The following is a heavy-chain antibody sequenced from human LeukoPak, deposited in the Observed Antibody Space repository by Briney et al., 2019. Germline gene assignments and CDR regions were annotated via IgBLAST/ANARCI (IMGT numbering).Heavy chain of an antibody. D-gene: IGHD7-27*01. V-gene: IGHV3-30*02. CDR1: GFTFSSYG. CDR3: AKDRGLSGDLRGFDY. CDR2: IRYDGSNK. J-gene: IGHJ4*02. Sequence: GGSLRLSCAASGFTFSSYGMHWVRQAPGKGLEWVAFIRYDGSNKYCADSVKGRFTISRDNSKNTLYLQMNSLRAEDTAVYYCAKDRGLSGDLRGFDYWGQGTLVTVSS.